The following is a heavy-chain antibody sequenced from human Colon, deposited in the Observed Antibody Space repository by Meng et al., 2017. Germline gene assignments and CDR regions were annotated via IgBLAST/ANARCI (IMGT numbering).Heavy chain of an antibody. J-gene: IGHJ4*02. D-gene: IGHD3-22*01. V-gene: IGHV4-61*02. Sequence: QVHLQDSHPACVKPSQPLSLTCTASGDSIRRGSYYWSWVRQPAGKGLEWIGRVHNSGSTNYNPSLKSRVTISVDKSKNEVSLELTSVTAADTATYYCARAVYDSSGYFSYYFDYWGQGTLVTVSS. CDR3: ARAVYDSSGYFSYYFDY. CDR2: VHNSGST. CDR1: GDSIRRGSYY.